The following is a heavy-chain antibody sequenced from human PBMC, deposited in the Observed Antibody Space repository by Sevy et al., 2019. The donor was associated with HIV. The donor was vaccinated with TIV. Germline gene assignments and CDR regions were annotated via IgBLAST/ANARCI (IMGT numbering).Heavy chain of an antibody. J-gene: IGHJ4*02. CDR1: GFTFSKYS. Sequence: GGSLRLSCAASGFTFSKYSMSWVRQPPGKGLEWVATLSFGCGEINHADSVKGRFTISRDNSKNSLYMQMNNLRAEDTAVYYCAREGCTKPHDYWGQGTLVTVSS. V-gene: IGHV3-23*01. D-gene: IGHD2-8*01. CDR3: AREGCTKPHDY. CDR2: LSFGCGEI.